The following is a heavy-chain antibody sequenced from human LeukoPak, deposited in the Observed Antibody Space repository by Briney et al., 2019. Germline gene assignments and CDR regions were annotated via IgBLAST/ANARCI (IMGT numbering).Heavy chain of an antibody. V-gene: IGHV1-18*01. CDR2: ISAYNGNT. Sequence: ASVKVSFKASGYTFTSYGISWVRQAPGQGLEWMGWISAYNGNTNYAQKLQGRVTMTTDTSTSTAYMELRSLRSDDTAVYYCARVNDHEGSCYGGSDYWGQGTLVTVSS. J-gene: IGHJ4*02. D-gene: IGHD2-15*01. CDR1: GYTFTSYG. CDR3: ARVNDHEGSCYGGSDY.